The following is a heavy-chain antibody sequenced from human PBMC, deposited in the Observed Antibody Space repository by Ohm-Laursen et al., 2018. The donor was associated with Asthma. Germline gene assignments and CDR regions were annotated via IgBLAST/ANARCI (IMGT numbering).Heavy chain of an antibody. CDR3: AKDRDYSNYLDY. CDR2: IWHDGSEK. CDR1: GFTFSSYK. Sequence: SLRLSCSASGFTFSSYKMHWVRQAPGKGLEWVAIIWHDGSEKVYADSVKGRFTISRDNSKNTLYLQMNSLRAEDTAVYYCAKDRDYSNYLDYWGQGTMVTVSS. J-gene: IGHJ4*02. D-gene: IGHD4-11*01. V-gene: IGHV3-30*02.